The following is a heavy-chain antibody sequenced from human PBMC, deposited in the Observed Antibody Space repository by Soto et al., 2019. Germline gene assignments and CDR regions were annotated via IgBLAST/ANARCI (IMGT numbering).Heavy chain of an antibody. CDR3: ARDHGYYKYFDY. J-gene: IGHJ4*02. CDR2: IYYSGST. V-gene: IGHV4-61*01. CDR1: GGSVSSGSYY. D-gene: IGHD1-26*01. Sequence: PSETLSLTCTVSGGSVSSGSYYWSWIRQPPGKGLEWIGYIYYSGSTNYNPSLKSRVTISVDTSKNQFSLKLSSVTAADTAVYYCARDHGYYKYFDYWGPGTLVTVSS.